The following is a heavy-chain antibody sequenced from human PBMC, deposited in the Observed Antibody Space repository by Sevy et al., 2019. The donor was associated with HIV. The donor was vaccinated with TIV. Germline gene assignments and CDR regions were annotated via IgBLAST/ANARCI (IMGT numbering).Heavy chain of an antibody. CDR2: ISYSSFYK. J-gene: IGHJ3*02. V-gene: IGHV3-21*01. CDR3: SRDEGSSGFDAFDI. CDR1: GLTFSSYS. Sequence: GGSLRLSCTASGLTFSSYSMNWVRQAPGKGLEWVSSISYSSFYKYYADSVKGRFTISRDNAKNSLYLQMNSLRADDAAVYYCSRDEGSSGFDAFDIWGQGTMVTVSS. D-gene: IGHD3-22*01.